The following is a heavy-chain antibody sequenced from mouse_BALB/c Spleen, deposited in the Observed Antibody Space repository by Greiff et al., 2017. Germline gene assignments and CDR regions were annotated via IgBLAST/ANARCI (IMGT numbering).Heavy chain of an antibody. CDR2: IWGGGST. J-gene: IGHJ4*01. CDR1: GFSLTDYG. D-gene: IGHD2-2*01. CDR3: AKQSYGYDGGAMDY. Sequence: VMLVESGPGLVAPSQSLSITCTVSGFSLTDYGVSWIRQPPGKGLEWLGVIWGGGSTYYNSALKSRLSISKDNSKSQVFLKMNSLQTDDTAMYYCAKQSYGYDGGAMDYWGQGTSVTVSS. V-gene: IGHV2-6-5*01.